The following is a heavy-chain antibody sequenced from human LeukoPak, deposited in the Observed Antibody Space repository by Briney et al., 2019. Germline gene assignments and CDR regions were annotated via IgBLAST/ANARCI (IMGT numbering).Heavy chain of an antibody. CDR1: GFTFSSYW. D-gene: IGHD5-24*01. CDR3: ARGRDGYNLEYYYYYYMDV. CDR2: LSGDESST. Sequence: PGGSLRLSCAASGFTFSSYWTHWVRQAPGMGLVWVSRLSGDESSTSYADSVKGRFTIFRDNAKNTLYLQMNSLRAEDTAVYYCARGRDGYNLEYYYYYYMDVWGKGTTVTVSS. J-gene: IGHJ6*03. V-gene: IGHV3-74*01.